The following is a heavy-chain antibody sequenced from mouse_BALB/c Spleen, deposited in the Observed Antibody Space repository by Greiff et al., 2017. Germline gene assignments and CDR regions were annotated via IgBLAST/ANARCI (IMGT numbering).Heavy chain of an antibody. V-gene: IGHV14-1*02. D-gene: IGHD2-4*01. Sequence: VQLQQSGAELVRPGALVKLSCKASGFNIKDYYMHWVKQRPEQGLEWIGWIDPENGNTIYDPKFQGKASITADTSSNTAYLQLSSLTSEDTAVYYCARIYYDYDDWFAYWGQGTLVTVSA. J-gene: IGHJ3*01. CDR3: ARIYYDYDDWFAY. CDR2: IDPENGNT. CDR1: GFNIKDYY.